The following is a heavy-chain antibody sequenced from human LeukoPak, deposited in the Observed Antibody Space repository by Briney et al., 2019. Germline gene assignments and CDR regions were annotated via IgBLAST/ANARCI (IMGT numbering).Heavy chain of an antibody. V-gene: IGHV3-30*02. CDR3: ARDIAADSDFDY. CDR1: GFTFSSYG. CDR2: IRYDGSNQ. D-gene: IGHD6-13*01. J-gene: IGHJ4*02. Sequence: GGSLRLSCAASGFTFSSYGMHWVRQAPGKGLEWVAFIRYDGSNQYYADSVKGRFTISRDNSKNTLYLQMNSLRAEDTAVYYCARDIAADSDFDYWGQGTLVTVSS.